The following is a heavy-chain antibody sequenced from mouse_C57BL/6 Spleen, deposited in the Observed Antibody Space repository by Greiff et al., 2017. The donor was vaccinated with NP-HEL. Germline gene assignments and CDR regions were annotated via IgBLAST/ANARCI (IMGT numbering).Heavy chain of an antibody. CDR2: ISYDGSN. J-gene: IGHJ3*01. CDR3: ARAAQVFAY. D-gene: IGHD3-2*02. CDR1: GYSITSGYY. V-gene: IGHV3-6*01. Sequence: EVKLVESGPGLVKPSQSLSLTCSVTGYSITSGYYWNWIRQFPGNKLEWMGYISYDGSNNYNPSLKNRISITRDTSKNQFFLKLNSVTTEDTATYYCARAAQVFAYWGQGTLVTVSA.